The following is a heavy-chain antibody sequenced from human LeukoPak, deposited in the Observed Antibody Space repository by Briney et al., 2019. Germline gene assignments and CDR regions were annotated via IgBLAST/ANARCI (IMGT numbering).Heavy chain of an antibody. CDR1: GGSISSYY. D-gene: IGHD6-13*01. CDR2: IYYSGST. Sequence: SETLSLTCTVSGGSISSYYWSWIRQPPGKGLEWIGYIYYSGSTNYNPSLKSRVTISVDTSKNQFSLKLSSVTAADTAVYYCAREGYSSSWLNWFDPRGQGTLVTVSS. J-gene: IGHJ5*02. CDR3: AREGYSSSWLNWFDP. V-gene: IGHV4-59*01.